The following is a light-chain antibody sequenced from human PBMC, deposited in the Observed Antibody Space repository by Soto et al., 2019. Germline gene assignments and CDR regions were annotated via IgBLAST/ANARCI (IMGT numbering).Light chain of an antibody. J-gene: IGKJ4*01. Sequence: IQMTQSASSRSASVGDRVIITCRASQSISDFLNWYQQKPGKAPKLLIYGASSLQSGVPSRFRGSGSGTDFTLTISSLQPEDFATYYCQQSYSTPLTFGGGTKVDIK. CDR1: QSISDF. V-gene: IGKV1-39*01. CDR2: GAS. CDR3: QQSYSTPLT.